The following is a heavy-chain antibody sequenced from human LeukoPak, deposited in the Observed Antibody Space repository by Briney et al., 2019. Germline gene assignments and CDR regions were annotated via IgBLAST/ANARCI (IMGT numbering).Heavy chain of an antibody. D-gene: IGHD2-15*01. CDR3: ATHEDIVVAFDY. V-gene: IGHV4-61*02. J-gene: IGHJ4*02. Sequence: PSETLSLTCTVSGGSISSGSYYWSWIRQPAGKELEWIGRIYTSGSTNYNPSLKSRVTISVDTSKNQFSLKLSSVTAADTAVYYCATHEDIVVAFDYWGQGTLVTVSS. CDR2: IYTSGST. CDR1: GGSISSGSYY.